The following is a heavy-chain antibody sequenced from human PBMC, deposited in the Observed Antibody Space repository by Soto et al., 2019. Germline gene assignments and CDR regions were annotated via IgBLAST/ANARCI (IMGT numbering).Heavy chain of an antibody. J-gene: IGHJ4*02. V-gene: IGHV1-69*01. CDR1: GGSFSSNP. D-gene: IGHD5-18*01. CDR3: ARGGRGYSSAPRYYFDY. Sequence: QVQLVQSGSEVKKPGSSVKVSCKASGGSFSSNPISWVRQAPGQGLEWMAGIIPIFATVHYAQKFQGRVTITADESTSTAYMELTSLRSEDTAVYFCARGGRGYSSAPRYYFDYLGQGTLVTVSS. CDR2: IIPIFATV.